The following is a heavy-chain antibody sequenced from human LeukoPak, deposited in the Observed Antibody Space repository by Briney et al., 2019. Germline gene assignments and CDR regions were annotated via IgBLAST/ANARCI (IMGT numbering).Heavy chain of an antibody. J-gene: IGHJ4*02. CDR1: GFTFSSYG. Sequence: GGSLRLSCAASGFTFSSYGIHWVRQAPGKGLEWVAFIRYDGTNKYYADSVKGRFTISRDNSKNTLYLQMNSLRAEDTAVYYCAKERKTYFYDTGGYPIDYWGQGTLVTVSS. CDR3: AKERKTYFYDTGGYPIDY. CDR2: IRYDGTNK. V-gene: IGHV3-30*02. D-gene: IGHD3-22*01.